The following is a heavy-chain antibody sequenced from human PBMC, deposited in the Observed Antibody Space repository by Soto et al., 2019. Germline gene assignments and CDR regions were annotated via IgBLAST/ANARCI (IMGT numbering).Heavy chain of an antibody. D-gene: IGHD3-9*01. V-gene: IGHV2-5*01. Sequence: GSGPTLVNPTQTLTLTCTFSGFSLSTSGVGVGWIRQPPGKALEWLALIYWNDDKRYSPSLKSRLTITKDTSKNQVVLTMTNMDPVDTATYYCANQPYYDILTGYQYYFDYWGQGTLVTVSS. J-gene: IGHJ4*02. CDR3: ANQPYYDILTGYQYYFDY. CDR2: IYWNDDK. CDR1: GFSLSTSGVG.